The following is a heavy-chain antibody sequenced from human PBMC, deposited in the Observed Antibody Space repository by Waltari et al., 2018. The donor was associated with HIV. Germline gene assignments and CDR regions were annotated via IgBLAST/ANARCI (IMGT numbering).Heavy chain of an antibody. CDR1: GYSFTNYW. CDR3: ARRAGGGAAAASLGY. J-gene: IGHJ4*02. Sequence: EVQLVQSGAEVKKPGESLKISCKGSGYSFTNYWIGWVRQMPGKGLEWMGFIYPVDPETRYSPSFQGKVTTSADTAISTAYLRWSSLKASDTAMYYWARRAGGGAAAASLGYWGQGTLVTVSS. D-gene: IGHD6-13*01. V-gene: IGHV5-51*03. CDR2: IYPVDPET.